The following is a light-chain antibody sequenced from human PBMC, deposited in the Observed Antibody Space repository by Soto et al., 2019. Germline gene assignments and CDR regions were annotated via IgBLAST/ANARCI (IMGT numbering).Light chain of an antibody. CDR3: QQRSNWPRGVT. CDR1: QSVSSY. CDR2: DAS. J-gene: IGKJ4*01. V-gene: IGKV3-11*01. Sequence: EIVLTQSPATLSLSPGERVTLSCRASQSVSSYLAWYQQKPGQAPRLLIYDASNRATGIPARFSGSGSGTDFTLTISSLEPEDFAVYYCQQRSNWPRGVTFGGGTKVEIK.